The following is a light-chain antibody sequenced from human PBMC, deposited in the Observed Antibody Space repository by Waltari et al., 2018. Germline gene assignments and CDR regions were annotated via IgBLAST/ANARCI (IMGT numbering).Light chain of an antibody. CDR1: QSILYTSNDKNY. J-gene: IGKJ5*01. CDR3: QQYFNSPIA. V-gene: IGKV4-1*01. CDR2: WAS. Sequence: DIVMTQSPDSLLVSLGERATISCNSSQSILYTSNDKNYLAWYQQKAGQHPRLLVHWASIRESGVPDRFRGSGSGTDFTLTISNLQPEDVAFYWCQQYFNSPIAFGQGTRLEIK.